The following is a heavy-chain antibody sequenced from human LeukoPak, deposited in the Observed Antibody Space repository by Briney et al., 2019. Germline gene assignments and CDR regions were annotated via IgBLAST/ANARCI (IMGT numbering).Heavy chain of an antibody. Sequence: ASVTVSCKASGYTFNDYFIHWLRQAPGQGLDWMGWINPNGGETNYPQKFQGRVTMTRDTSISTADMELRWLTSDDTAMYYCARDIAPSGSWWFDTWGQGTPVTVSS. V-gene: IGHV1-2*02. CDR1: GYTFNDYF. D-gene: IGHD6-13*01. CDR2: INPNGGET. J-gene: IGHJ5*02. CDR3: ARDIAPSGSWWFDT.